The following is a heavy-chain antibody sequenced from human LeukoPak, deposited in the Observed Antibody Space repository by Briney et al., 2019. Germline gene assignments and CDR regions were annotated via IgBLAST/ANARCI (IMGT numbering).Heavy chain of an antibody. CDR2: ISGSGGST. J-gene: IGHJ4*02. CDR1: GFTFSSYW. V-gene: IGHV3-23*01. CDR3: ARTLQYYDFWSGYSILPSDY. D-gene: IGHD3-3*01. Sequence: GGSLRLSCAASGFTFSSYWMSWVRQAPGKGLEWVSAISGSGGSTYYADSVKGRFTISRDNSKNTLYLQMNSLRAEDTAVYYCARTLQYYDFWSGYSILPSDYWGQGTLVTVSS.